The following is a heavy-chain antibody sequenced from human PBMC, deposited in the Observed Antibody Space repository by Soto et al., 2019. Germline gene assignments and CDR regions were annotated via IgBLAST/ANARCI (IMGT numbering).Heavy chain of an antibody. CDR1: GGTFSSYA. D-gene: IGHD3-3*01. CDR2: IIPIFGTA. V-gene: IGHV1-69*12. Sequence: QVQLVQSGAEVKKPGSSVKVSCKASGGTFSSYAISWVRQAPGQGLEWMGGIIPIFGTANYAQKFQGRVTITADESTSPADMVLSSLRSEDTAVYYCARRITIFGVVTQYNWFDPWGQGTLVTVSS. CDR3: ARRITIFGVVTQYNWFDP. J-gene: IGHJ5*02.